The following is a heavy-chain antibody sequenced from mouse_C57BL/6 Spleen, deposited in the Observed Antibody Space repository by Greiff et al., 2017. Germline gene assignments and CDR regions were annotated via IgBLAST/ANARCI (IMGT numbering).Heavy chain of an antibody. J-gene: IGHJ2*01. CDR3: ARGSWDVYDY. CDR2: IYPGNGDT. CDR1: GYTFTSYD. Sequence: LQQSGAELVRPGASVKMSCKASGYTFTSYDMHWVKQTPRQGLEWIGAIYPGNGDTSYNQKFKGKATLTVDKSSSTAYLQLSSLTSEDSAGYYCARGSWDVYDYWGQGTTLTFSS. D-gene: IGHD4-1*01. V-gene: IGHV1-12*01.